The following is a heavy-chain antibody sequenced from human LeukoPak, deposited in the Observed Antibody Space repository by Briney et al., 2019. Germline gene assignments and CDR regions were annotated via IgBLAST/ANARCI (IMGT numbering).Heavy chain of an antibody. D-gene: IGHD3-3*01. CDR1: SGSFSGYY. CDR3: ARGGITIFGVVIRPEFDY. Sequence: SETLSLTCAVYSGSFSGYYWSWIRQTPGKGLEWIGEIWHSGITNYNPSLKSRVTISVDTSKNQFSLKLSSVTAADTAVYYCARGGITIFGVVIRPEFDYWGQGTLVTVSS. CDR2: IWHSGIT. J-gene: IGHJ4*02. V-gene: IGHV4-34*01.